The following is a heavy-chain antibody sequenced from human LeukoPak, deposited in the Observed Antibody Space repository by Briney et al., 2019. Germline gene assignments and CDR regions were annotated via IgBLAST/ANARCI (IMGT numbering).Heavy chain of an antibody. Sequence: SVRVSCKASGGTFSSYAISWVRQAPGQGLEWIGRIIPILGIANYAQKFQGRVTITADKSTSTAYMELSSLRSEDTAVYYCARELSRDGYIPHAFDIWGQGTMVTVSS. J-gene: IGHJ3*02. CDR1: GGTFSSYA. V-gene: IGHV1-69*04. CDR2: IIPILGIA. D-gene: IGHD5-12*01. CDR3: ARELSRDGYIPHAFDI.